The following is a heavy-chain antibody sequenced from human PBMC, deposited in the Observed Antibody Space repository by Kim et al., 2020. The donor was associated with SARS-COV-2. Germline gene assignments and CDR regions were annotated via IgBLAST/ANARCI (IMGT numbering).Heavy chain of an antibody. CDR1: GFTFSSYW. CDR2: INSDGSST. Sequence: GGSLRLSCAASGFTFSSYWMHWVRQVPGKGLVWVSRINSDGSSTSYAGSVKGRFTISRDNAKNTLYLQMNSLRAEDTAVYYCATGDSHAFDIWGQGTMGTVSA. CDR3: ATGDSHAFDI. V-gene: IGHV3-74*01. D-gene: IGHD1-1*01. J-gene: IGHJ3*02.